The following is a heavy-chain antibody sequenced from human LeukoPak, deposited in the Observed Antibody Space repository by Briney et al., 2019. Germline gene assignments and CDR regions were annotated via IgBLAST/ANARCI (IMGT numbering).Heavy chain of an antibody. D-gene: IGHD3-16*02. V-gene: IGHV3-23*01. CDR1: GFTFSSYA. Sequence: GGSLRLSCAASGFTFSSYAMSWVRRAPGKGLEWVSAISGSGGSTYYADSVKGRFTISRDNSKNTLYLQMNSLRAEDTAVYYCAKVGDYVWGSYRLVAFDYWGQGTLVTVSS. J-gene: IGHJ4*02. CDR2: ISGSGGST. CDR3: AKVGDYVWGSYRLVAFDY.